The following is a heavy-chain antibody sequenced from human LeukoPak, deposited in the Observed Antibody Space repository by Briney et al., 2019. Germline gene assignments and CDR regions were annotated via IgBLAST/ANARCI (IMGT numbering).Heavy chain of an antibody. D-gene: IGHD5-18*01. V-gene: IGHV1-46*01. CDR1: GYTFTSDY. Sequence: GAPLRVSCKASGYTFTSDYIHAVRQAPGQGLERMGLINPIGVSTNYAQKFQGRVTMTRDTSTSTVYMELSSLRSEDTAVYYCARAVDTAILRRRYYYYYYMDVWGKGTTVTISS. CDR2: INPIGVST. J-gene: IGHJ6*03. CDR3: ARAVDTAILRRRYYYYYYMDV.